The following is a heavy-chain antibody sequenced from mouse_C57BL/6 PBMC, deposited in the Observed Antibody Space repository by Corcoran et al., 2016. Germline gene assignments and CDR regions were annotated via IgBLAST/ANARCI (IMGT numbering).Heavy chain of an antibody. V-gene: IGHV1-18*01. CDR2: INPNNGGT. CDR3: ARRTGPAWFAY. CDR1: GYTFTDYN. D-gene: IGHD4-1*01. Sequence: EVQLQQSGPELVKPGASVKIPCKASGYTFTDYNMDWVKQSHGKSLEWIGDINPNNGGTIYNQKFKGKATLTVDKSSSTAYMELRSLTSEDTAVDYCARRTGPAWFAYWGQGTLVTVAA. J-gene: IGHJ3*01.